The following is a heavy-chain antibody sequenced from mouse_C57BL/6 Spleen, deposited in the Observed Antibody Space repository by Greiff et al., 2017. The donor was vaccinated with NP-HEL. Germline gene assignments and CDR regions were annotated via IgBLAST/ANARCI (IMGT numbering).Heavy chain of an antibody. Sequence: VQLQQPGAELVRPGSSVKLSCKASGYTFTSYWMDWVKQRPGQGLEWIGNIYPSDSETHYNQKFKDKATLTVDKSSSTAYMQLSSLTSEDSAVYYCAISLTGTDYWGQGTTLTVSS. V-gene: IGHV1-61*01. D-gene: IGHD4-1*01. CDR1: GYTFTSYW. CDR3: AISLTGTDY. J-gene: IGHJ2*01. CDR2: IYPSDSET.